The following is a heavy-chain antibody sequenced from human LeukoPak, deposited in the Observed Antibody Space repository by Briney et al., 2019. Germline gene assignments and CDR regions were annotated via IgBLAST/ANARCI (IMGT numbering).Heavy chain of an antibody. CDR2: IWCDGSNK. CDR3: ARDFNLVLDP. J-gene: IGHJ5*02. V-gene: IGHV3-33*01. Sequence: GGSLRLSCAASGFTFTNYGMHWVRQAPGKGLEWVALIWCDGSNKYYADSVEGRFTISRDNAKNTLFLQMNSLRAEDTAVYYCARDFNLVLDPWGQGTLVTVSS. D-gene: IGHD3-16*01. CDR1: GFTFTNYG.